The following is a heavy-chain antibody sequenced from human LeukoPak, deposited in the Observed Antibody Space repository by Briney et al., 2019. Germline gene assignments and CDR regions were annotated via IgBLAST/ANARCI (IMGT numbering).Heavy chain of an antibody. CDR1: GFTFSSYA. D-gene: IGHD6-13*01. V-gene: IGHV3-30*18. CDR2: ISYDGSNK. Sequence: PGGSLRLSCAASGFTFSSYAMHWVRQAPGKGLEWVAVISYDGSNKYYADSVKGRFTISRDNFKNMLYLQMNSLRAEDTAVYYCAKSGGLAAAGLGYWGQGTLVTVSS. J-gene: IGHJ4*02. CDR3: AKSGGLAAAGLGY.